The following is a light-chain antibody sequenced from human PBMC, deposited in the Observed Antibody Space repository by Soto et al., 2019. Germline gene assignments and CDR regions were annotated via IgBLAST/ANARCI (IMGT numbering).Light chain of an antibody. CDR1: QSVSNNY. CDR3: HQHGGTPET. CDR2: RAS. Sequence: IVLTQSPGTLSVSAGDSATIACKTSQSVSNNYVAWYKQQPGQAPRLVIFRASNKATGVPDRCSGSGSGTEFILTIIALEPEDSGIYHCHQHGGTPETFGQGTNVDIK. V-gene: IGKV3-20*01. J-gene: IGKJ1*01.